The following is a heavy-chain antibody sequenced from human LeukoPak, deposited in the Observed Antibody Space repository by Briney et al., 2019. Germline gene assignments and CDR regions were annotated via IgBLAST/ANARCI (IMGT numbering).Heavy chain of an antibody. J-gene: IGHJ4*02. V-gene: IGHV3-33*01. CDR1: GFTFRSYG. CDR2: LWYDGSVE. D-gene: IGHD3-16*01. CDR3: ARDWGSVKSFDY. Sequence: GGSLRLSCAASGFTFRSYGMHWVRQAPGKGLEWVAILWYDGSVEYYADSVKSRFTISRDNSKNTLYLQMNSLRAEDTAVYYCARDWGSVKSFDYWGQGTLVTVSS.